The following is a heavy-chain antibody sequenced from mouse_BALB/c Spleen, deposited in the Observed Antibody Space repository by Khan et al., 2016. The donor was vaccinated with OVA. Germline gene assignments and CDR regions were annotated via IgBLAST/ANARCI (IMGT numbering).Heavy chain of an antibody. CDR1: GDSITSGY. CDR2: MIFSGNT. CDR3: ARSTYRYAVAY. J-gene: IGHJ3*01. Sequence: EVQLQESGPSLVKPSQTLSLTCSVTGDSITSGYWSWIRKFPGNKLEYMGYMIFSGNTYYNPSLKSRISITRHTSKNQYYLQFNSGTDEDTATYCCARSTYRYAVAYWGQGTLVTVSA. V-gene: IGHV3-8*02. D-gene: IGHD2-14*01.